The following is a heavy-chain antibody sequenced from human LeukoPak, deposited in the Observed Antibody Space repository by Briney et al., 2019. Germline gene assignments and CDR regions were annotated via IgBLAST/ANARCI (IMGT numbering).Heavy chain of an antibody. CDR1: GYTFTTYA. CDR2: INTNTGNP. CDR3: ARANLWFGELGWIDP. Sequence: ASVKVPCKASGYTFTTYAMNWVRQAPGQGLEWMGWINTNTGNPTYAQGFTGRFVFSLDTSVSTAYLQISSLKADDTAVYYCARANLWFGELGWIDPWGQGTLVTVSS. J-gene: IGHJ5*02. V-gene: IGHV7-4-1*02. D-gene: IGHD3-10*01.